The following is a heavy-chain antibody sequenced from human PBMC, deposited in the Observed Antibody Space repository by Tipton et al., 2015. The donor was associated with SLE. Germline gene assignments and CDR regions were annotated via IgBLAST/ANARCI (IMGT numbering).Heavy chain of an antibody. D-gene: IGHD1-26*01. CDR1: GGSISSHY. CDR2: IYYSGST. Sequence: TLSLTCTVSGGSISSHYWSWIRQPPGKGLEWIGYIYYSGSTNYNPSLKSRVTISVDTSKNQFSLKLSSVTAEDTAVYYCAKNGGSAYYFDYWGQGTLVTVSS. V-gene: IGHV4-59*11. CDR3: AKNGGSAYYFDY. J-gene: IGHJ4*02.